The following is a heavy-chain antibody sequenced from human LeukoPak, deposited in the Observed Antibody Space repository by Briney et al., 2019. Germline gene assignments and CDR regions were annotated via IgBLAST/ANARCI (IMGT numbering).Heavy chain of an antibody. CDR1: GGSISGYY. J-gene: IGHJ6*02. CDR3: TRQSEFYYNGMDV. CDR2: IHYSGNT. V-gene: IGHV4-59*08. Sequence: SETLSLTCTVSGGSISGYYWSWIRQPPGKGLEYIGYIHYSGNTNYNPSLKSRATISVDTSKNQFSLRLSSVTAADTGVYYCTRQSEFYYNGMDVWGQGTTVTVSS. D-gene: IGHD3-10*01.